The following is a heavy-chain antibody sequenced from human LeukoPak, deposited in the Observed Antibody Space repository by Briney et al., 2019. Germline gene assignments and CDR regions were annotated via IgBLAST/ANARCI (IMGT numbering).Heavy chain of an antibody. J-gene: IGHJ4*02. CDR3: ARATREAEEAYYFDY. CDR2: IYASGST. D-gene: IGHD5-12*01. V-gene: IGHV4-4*07. CDR1: GGSISNYY. Sequence: KTSETLSLTCTVSGGSISNYYWSWVRQPAGKGLEWIGRIYASGSTNYHPSLQSRVTMSIDTSKNQFSLKLNSVTAADTAVYYCARATREAEEAYYFDYWGQGTLVTVSS.